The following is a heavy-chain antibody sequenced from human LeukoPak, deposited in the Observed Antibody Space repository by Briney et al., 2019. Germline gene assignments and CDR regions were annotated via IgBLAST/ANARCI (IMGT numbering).Heavy chain of an antibody. V-gene: IGHV1-8*02. CDR2: MNPNSGNT. J-gene: IGHJ6*02. CDR1: GYTFTSYG. D-gene: IGHD3-3*01. Sequence: ASVKVSCKASGYTFTSYGISWVRRAPGQGLEWMGWMNPNSGNTGYAQKFQGRVTMTRNTSISTAYMELSSLRSEDTAVYYCARLSSRPRYYDFWSGYYPVKSGGYYYYGMDVWGQGTTVTVSS. CDR3: ARLSSRPRYYDFWSGYYPVKSGGYYYYGMDV.